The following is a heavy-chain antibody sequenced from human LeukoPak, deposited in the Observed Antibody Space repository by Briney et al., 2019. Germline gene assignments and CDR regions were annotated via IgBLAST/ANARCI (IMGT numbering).Heavy chain of an antibody. Sequence: SETLSLTCTVSGGSIRNYYWSWIRQPPGKGLEWIGYIYYTGNTNYSPSLSSRVTISVDTSKNQFSLKLSSVTAADTAVYFCAREITTTDYFDYWGQGTLVTVSS. CDR3: AREITTTDYFDY. V-gene: IGHV4-59*01. D-gene: IGHD3-22*01. J-gene: IGHJ4*02. CDR1: GGSIRNYY. CDR2: IYYTGNT.